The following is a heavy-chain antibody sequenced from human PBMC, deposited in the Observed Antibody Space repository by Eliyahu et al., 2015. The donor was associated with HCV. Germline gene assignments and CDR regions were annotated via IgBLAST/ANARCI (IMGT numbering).Heavy chain of an antibody. CDR2: IYHSGST. CDR1: GYSISSGYY. J-gene: IGHJ4*02. D-gene: IGHD4-17*01. V-gene: IGHV4-38-2*01. CDR3: ARRFYDYGAGVYFDY. Sequence: QVQLQESGPGLVKPSETLSLTCAVSGYSISSGYYWGWIRQPPGKGLEWIGSIYHSGSTYYHPSLKSRVTISVDTSKNQFSLKLSSVTAADTAVYYCARRFYDYGAGVYFDYWGQGTLVTVSS.